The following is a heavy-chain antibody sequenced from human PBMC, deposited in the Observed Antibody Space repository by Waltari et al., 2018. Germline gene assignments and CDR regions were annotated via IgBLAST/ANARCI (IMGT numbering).Heavy chain of an antibody. D-gene: IGHD3-22*01. Sequence: QLQLQESGPGLVKPSETLSLTCTVSGGSISSSSYYWGWIRQPPGKGLEWIGSIYYSWRTSYHPSLKSRVTISGDTSKNQFSLKLSFVTAADTAVYYCARVTYYYDSSGYLDHDAFDIWGQGTMVTVSS. CDR2: IYYSWRT. J-gene: IGHJ3*02. CDR1: GGSISSSSYY. CDR3: ARVTYYYDSSGYLDHDAFDI. V-gene: IGHV4-39*01.